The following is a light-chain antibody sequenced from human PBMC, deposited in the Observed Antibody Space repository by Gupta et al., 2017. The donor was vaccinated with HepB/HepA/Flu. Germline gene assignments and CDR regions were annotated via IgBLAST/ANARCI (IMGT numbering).Light chain of an antibody. CDR2: KVS. CDR3: CSYAGSSTLV. J-gene: IGLJ2*01. V-gene: IGLV2-23*02. Sequence: QSALTQAASVSGSLGQSTTICCTVTSSDVGGYNLVSCYQQHAGKAPKLMIYKVSKRPSGVANRFSGSKSGNTASLTISGRQAEDEADYYCCSYAGSSTLVFGGGTKLTVL. CDR1: SSDVGGYNL.